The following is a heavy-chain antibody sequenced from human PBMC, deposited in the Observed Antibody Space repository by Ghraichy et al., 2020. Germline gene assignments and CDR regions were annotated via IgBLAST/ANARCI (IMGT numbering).Heavy chain of an antibody. Sequence: SQTLSLTCVVSGDSVSSAATTWSWIRQSPSRGLEWLARTYYRSKWYYEYAVSLRNRLTILPDNPTNQVSLQLYSVTSEDTAVYFCARSLSSNLLTQTSFDPWGQGALLTVSS. CDR3: ARSLSSNLLTQTSFDP. CDR1: GDSVSSAATT. D-gene: IGHD1-14*01. CDR2: TYYRSKWYY. V-gene: IGHV6-1*01. J-gene: IGHJ5*02.